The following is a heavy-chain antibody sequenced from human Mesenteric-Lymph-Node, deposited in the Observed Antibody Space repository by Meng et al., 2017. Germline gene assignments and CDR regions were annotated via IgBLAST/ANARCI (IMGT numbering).Heavy chain of an antibody. CDR2: VSGGGYNT. CDR3: AKDDGYNGYDSHFDY. V-gene: IGHV3-23*01. D-gene: IGHD5-12*01. Sequence: GESLKISCVASGFTFDTYAMSWVRQAPGKGLEWVSTVSGGGYNTYYADSVKGRFTISRDSSRDTLHLLMNSLSAEDTAVYYCAKDDGYNGYDSHFDYWGQGTLVTVSS. J-gene: IGHJ4*02. CDR1: GFTFDTYA.